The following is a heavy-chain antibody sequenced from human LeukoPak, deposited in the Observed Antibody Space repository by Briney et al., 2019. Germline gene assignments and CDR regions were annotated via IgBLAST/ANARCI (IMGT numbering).Heavy chain of an antibody. J-gene: IGHJ4*02. CDR2: IYYSGST. Sequence: SQTLSLTCTVSGGSISSGDYYWSWIRQPPGKGLEWIGYIYYSGSTYYSPSLKSRVTISVGTSKNQFSLKLSSVTAADTAVYYCAGSLDYGGNPALDYWGQGTLVTVSS. CDR3: AGSLDYGGNPALDY. V-gene: IGHV4-30-4*08. CDR1: GGSISSGDYY. D-gene: IGHD4-23*01.